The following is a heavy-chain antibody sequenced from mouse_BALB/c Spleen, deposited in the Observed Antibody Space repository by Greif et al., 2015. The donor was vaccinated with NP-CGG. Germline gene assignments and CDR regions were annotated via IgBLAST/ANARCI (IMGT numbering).Heavy chain of an antibody. Sequence: EVKLQESGAELVKPGASVKLSCTASGFNIKDTYMHWVKQRPEQGLEWIGRIDPANGNTKYDPKSQGKATITADTSSNTAYLQLSSLTSEDTAVYYCARKLGRGPYFDYWGQGATLTVSS. CDR3: ARKLGRGPYFDY. D-gene: IGHD4-1*01. J-gene: IGHJ2*01. V-gene: IGHV14-3*02. CDR1: GFNIKDTY. CDR2: IDPANGNT.